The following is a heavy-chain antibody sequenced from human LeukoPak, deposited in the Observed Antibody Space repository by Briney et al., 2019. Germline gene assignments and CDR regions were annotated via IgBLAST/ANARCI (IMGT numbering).Heavy chain of an antibody. CDR3: ARDQFPGRWLQGGFDF. CDR2: ISYDGSNK. J-gene: IGHJ4*02. CDR1: GFTFSSYG. D-gene: IGHD5-24*01. Sequence: GGSLRLSCAASGFTFSSYGMHWVRQAPGKGLEWVAVISYDGSNKYYADSVKGRFTISRDNSKNTLYLQMNSLRAEDTAVYYCARDQFPGRWLQGGFDFWGQGTLVTVSS. V-gene: IGHV3-30*03.